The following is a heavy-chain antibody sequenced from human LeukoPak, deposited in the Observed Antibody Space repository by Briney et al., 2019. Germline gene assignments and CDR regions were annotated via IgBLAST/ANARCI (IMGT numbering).Heavy chain of an antibody. D-gene: IGHD5-12*01. CDR2: ISGNGGTT. CDR1: GFTFSTYA. Sequence: GGSLRLSCAASGFTFSTYAMSWVRQAPGKGLEWVSTISGNGGTTYYADSVKGRFTISRDNSKNTLYLQMNSLRAEDTAVYYCVSSGYDYHYFDYWGQGTLVTVSS. CDR3: VSSGYDYHYFDY. J-gene: IGHJ4*02. V-gene: IGHV3-23*01.